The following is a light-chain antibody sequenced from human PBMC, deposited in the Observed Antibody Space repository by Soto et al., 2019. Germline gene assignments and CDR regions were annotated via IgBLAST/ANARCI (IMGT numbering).Light chain of an antibody. CDR3: AAWDDSLNGQNWV. CDR1: SSNIGSNT. J-gene: IGLJ3*02. CDR2: SNN. V-gene: IGLV1-44*01. Sequence: SVLTQPPSASGTPGQRVTISCSGSSSNIGSNTVNWYQQLPGTAPKLLIYSNNQRPSGVPDRFSGSKSGTSASLAISGLQSEDEADYYCAAWDDSLNGQNWVFGGGTKLTV.